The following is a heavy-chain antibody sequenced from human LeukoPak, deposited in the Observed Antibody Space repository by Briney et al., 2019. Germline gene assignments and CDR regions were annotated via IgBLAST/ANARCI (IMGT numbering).Heavy chain of an antibody. CDR1: GGTFSSYA. J-gene: IGHJ6*02. D-gene: IGHD2-21*02. CDR2: IIPIFGTA. Sequence: GASVKVSCKASGGTFSSYAISWVRQAPGQGLEWMGGIIPIFGTANYAQKFQGRVTITADESTSTAYMELSSLRSEDTAVYHCAREDCGGDCYNYYYYGMDVWGQGTTVTVSS. CDR3: AREDCGGDCYNYYYYGMDV. V-gene: IGHV1-69*13.